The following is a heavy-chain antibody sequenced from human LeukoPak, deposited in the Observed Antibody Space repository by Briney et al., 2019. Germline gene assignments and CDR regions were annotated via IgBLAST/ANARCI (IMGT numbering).Heavy chain of an antibody. J-gene: IGHJ4*02. V-gene: IGHV4-34*01. CDR2: INHRGST. CDR3: ARATMVRGVIITRTTNFDY. D-gene: IGHD3-10*01. Sequence: SETLSLTCAVYGGSFSDYYWSWIRQPPGKGLEWIGEINHRGSTNYNPSLKSRVTISVDASKNQFSLKLSSVTAADTAVYYCARATMVRGVIITRTTNFDYWGQGTLATVSS. CDR1: GGSFSDYY.